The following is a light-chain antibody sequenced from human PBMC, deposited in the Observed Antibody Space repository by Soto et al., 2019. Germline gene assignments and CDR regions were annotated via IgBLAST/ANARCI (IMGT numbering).Light chain of an antibody. CDR2: GNS. Sequence: QSVLTQPPSVSGAPGQRVTISCTGSSSNIGAGYDGHWYQQLPGTAPKLLIYGNSNRPSGVPDRFSGSKSGTSASLAITGLQAEDEADYYCPSYDSSLSGWVFGGGTQLTVL. CDR1: SSNIGAGYD. J-gene: IGLJ2*01. V-gene: IGLV1-40*01. CDR3: PSYDSSLSGWV.